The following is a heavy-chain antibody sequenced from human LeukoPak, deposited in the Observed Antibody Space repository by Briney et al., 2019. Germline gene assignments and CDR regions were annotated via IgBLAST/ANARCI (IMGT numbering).Heavy chain of an antibody. CDR2: IKSKTDGGTT. CDR1: GFTFTNDW. J-gene: IGHJ4*02. D-gene: IGHD3-22*01. CDR3: TTGHHDYYNSSGYLTNAY. V-gene: IGHV3-15*01. Sequence: GGSLRLSCAASGFTFTNDWMSWVRQAPGKGLEWVGRIKSKTDGGTTDYAAPVKGRFTISRDDSKNTVYLQMNSLKTEDTAVYYCTTGHHDYYNSSGYLTNAYWGQGTLVTVSS.